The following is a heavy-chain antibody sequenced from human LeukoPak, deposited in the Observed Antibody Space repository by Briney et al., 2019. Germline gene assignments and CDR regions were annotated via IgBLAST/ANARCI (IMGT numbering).Heavy chain of an antibody. J-gene: IGHJ5*02. CDR1: GGSISSYY. D-gene: IGHD3-3*01. Sequence: SETLSLTCTVSGGSISSYYWSWIRQPPGKGLEWIGYIYYSGSTNYNPSLKSRVTISVDTSKNQFSLKLSSVTAADTAVYYCARVGVVTIFGVESNWFDPWGQGTLVTVSS. CDR3: ARVGVVTIFGVESNWFDP. CDR2: IYYSGST. V-gene: IGHV4-59*01.